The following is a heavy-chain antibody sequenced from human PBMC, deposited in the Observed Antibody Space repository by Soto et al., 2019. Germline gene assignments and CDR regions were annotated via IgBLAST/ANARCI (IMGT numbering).Heavy chain of an antibody. CDR1: GGTFSSYA. Sequence: SVKVSCKASGGTFSSYAISWVRQAPGQGLEWMGGIIPIFGTANYAQKFQGRVTIIADESTSTAYMELSSLRSEDTAVYYCARGTNCISTSCYAPATYYYGMDVWGQGTTVTVSS. V-gene: IGHV1-69*13. D-gene: IGHD2-2*01. J-gene: IGHJ6*02. CDR2: IIPIFGTA. CDR3: ARGTNCISTSCYAPATYYYGMDV.